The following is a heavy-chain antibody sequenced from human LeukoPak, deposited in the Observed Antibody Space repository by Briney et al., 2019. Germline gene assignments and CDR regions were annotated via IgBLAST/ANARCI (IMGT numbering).Heavy chain of an antibody. D-gene: IGHD2-2*01. CDR1: GYTFTSYY. Sequence: GASVKVSCKASGYTFTSYYMYWVRQAPGQGLEWMGIINPSGGSTSYAQKFQGRVTMTRDTSTSTVYMELSSLRSEDTAVYYCARDRMDLVVPAAMDLDYWGQGTLVTVSS. J-gene: IGHJ4*02. CDR2: INPSGGST. CDR3: ARDRMDLVVPAAMDLDY. V-gene: IGHV1-46*01.